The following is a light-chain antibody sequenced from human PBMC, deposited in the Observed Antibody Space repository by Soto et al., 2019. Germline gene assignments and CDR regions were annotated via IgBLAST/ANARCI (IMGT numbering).Light chain of an antibody. CDR1: SSDVGTYTY. CDR2: DVI. CDR3: CSYAGSYTHV. V-gene: IGLV2-11*01. Sequence: TISCTGTSSDVGTYTYVSWYQQHPGKAPKLIIYDVIKRPSGVPDRFSGSKSGNTASLTISGLQAEDEADYYCCSYAGSYTHVFGTGTKVTVL. J-gene: IGLJ1*01.